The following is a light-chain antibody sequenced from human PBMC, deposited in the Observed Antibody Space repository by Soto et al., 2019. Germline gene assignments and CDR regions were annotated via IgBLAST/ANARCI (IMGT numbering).Light chain of an antibody. Sequence: DIQLTQSPSFLSASVGDRVTITCRASQDINTYLAWYQQKPGKAPKLLIFAASTLQNGVPSRFSGSGSGTEFSVAITSLQPEDFATYSCQQRKRYPFTFGQGTRLEMK. V-gene: IGKV1-9*01. CDR1: QDINTY. CDR2: AAS. CDR3: QQRKRYPFT. J-gene: IGKJ5*01.